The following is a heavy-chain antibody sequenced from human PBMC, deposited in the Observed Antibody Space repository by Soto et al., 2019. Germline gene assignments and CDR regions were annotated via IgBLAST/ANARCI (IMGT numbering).Heavy chain of an antibody. D-gene: IGHD3-10*01. J-gene: IGHJ4*02. CDR2: IYHSGST. Sequence: SETLSLTCAVSGGSINSRYWWSWVRQSPGKGLEWIGEIYHSGSTNYNPSLKSRVTISVDKSKNQFSLNLSSVTAADTTVYYCARDQNGSGNYYTRYFDYWGQGTLVTVS. CDR1: GGSINSRYW. CDR3: ARDQNGSGNYYTRYFDY. V-gene: IGHV4-4*02.